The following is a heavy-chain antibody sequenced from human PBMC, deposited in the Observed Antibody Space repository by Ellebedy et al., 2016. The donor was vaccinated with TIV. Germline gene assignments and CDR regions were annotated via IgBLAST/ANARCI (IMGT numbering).Heavy chain of an antibody. J-gene: IGHJ4*02. CDR2: IYTGGST. V-gene: IGHV3-53*01. CDR3: ARSGWGYGDSYYFDY. CDR1: GFTVSSNY. D-gene: IGHD4-17*01. Sequence: GESLKISXAASGFTVSSNYMTWVRQAPGKGLEWVSVIYTGGSTYYADSVKGRFTISRDNSKNTLYLQMNSLRAEDTAVYYCARSGWGYGDSYYFDYWGQGTLVTVSS.